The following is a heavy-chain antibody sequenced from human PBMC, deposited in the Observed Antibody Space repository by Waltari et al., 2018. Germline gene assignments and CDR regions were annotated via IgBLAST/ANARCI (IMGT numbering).Heavy chain of an antibody. CDR3: ERSMDYGSGSYYFDY. Sequence: QVQLVQSGAEVKKPGSSVKVYCKASGGTFSSYALRWVRPALGQGLEWRGGIIPIFGTAHYAQKFQVIVTITTDESTSTAYMELSSLRSEDTAVYYGERSMDYGSGSYYFDYWGQGTLVTVSS. CDR2: IIPIFGTA. J-gene: IGHJ4*02. CDR1: GGTFSSYA. D-gene: IGHD3-10*01. V-gene: IGHV1-69*05.